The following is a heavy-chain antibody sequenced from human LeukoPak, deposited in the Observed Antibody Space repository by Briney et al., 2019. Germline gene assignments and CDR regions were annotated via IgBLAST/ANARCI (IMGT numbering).Heavy chain of an antibody. Sequence: SETLSLTCAVYGGSFSGYYWSWIRQPPGKGLEWIGEINHSGSTNYNPSLKSRVTISVDTSKNQSSLKLSSVTAAGTAVYYCARGAEITMVRGVMTWYFDYWGQGTLVTVSS. J-gene: IGHJ4*02. D-gene: IGHD3-10*01. CDR2: INHSGST. CDR1: GGSFSGYY. V-gene: IGHV4-34*01. CDR3: ARGAEITMVRGVMTWYFDY.